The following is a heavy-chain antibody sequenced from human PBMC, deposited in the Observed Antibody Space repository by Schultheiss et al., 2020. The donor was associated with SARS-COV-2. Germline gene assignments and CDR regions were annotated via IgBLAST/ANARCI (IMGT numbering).Heavy chain of an antibody. CDR2: IYYSGST. J-gene: IGHJ4*02. D-gene: IGHD3-3*01. CDR3: ARRYYDFWSGYYRC. CDR1: GGSVSSGSYY. Sequence: SETLSLTCTVSGGSVSSGSYYWSWIRQHPGKGLEWIGYIYYSGSTNYNPSLKSRVTISVDTSKNQFSLKLSSVTAADTAVYYCARRYYDFWSGYYRCWGQGTLVTVSS. V-gene: IGHV4-61*01.